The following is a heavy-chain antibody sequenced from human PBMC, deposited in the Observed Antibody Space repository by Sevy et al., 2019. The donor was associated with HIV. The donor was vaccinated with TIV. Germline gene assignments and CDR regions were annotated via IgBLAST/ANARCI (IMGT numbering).Heavy chain of an antibody. Sequence: ASVKVSCKASGYTFTSYGISWVRQAPGQGLEWMGWISAYNGNTNYAQTLQGRVTMTTDTSTSTAYMELRSLRSDDTAVYYCARVYYYGSGSYYSLYYYYGMDVWGQGTTVTASS. V-gene: IGHV1-18*01. D-gene: IGHD3-10*01. CDR1: GYTFTSYG. J-gene: IGHJ6*02. CDR2: ISAYNGNT. CDR3: ARVYYYGSGSYYSLYYYYGMDV.